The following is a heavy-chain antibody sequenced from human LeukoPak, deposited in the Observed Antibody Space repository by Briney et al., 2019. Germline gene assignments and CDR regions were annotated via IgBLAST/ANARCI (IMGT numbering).Heavy chain of an antibody. CDR2: ISYDGSNK. J-gene: IGHJ4*02. D-gene: IGHD6-19*01. Sequence: PGGSLRLSCAASGFTFSSYAMHWVRQAPGKGLEWVAVISYDGSNKYYADSVKGRFTISRDNSKNTLYLQMNSLGAEDTAVYYCAGWSGWPYDLEIDYWGQGTLVTVSS. CDR1: GFTFSSYA. CDR3: AGWSGWPYDLEIDY. V-gene: IGHV3-30-3*01.